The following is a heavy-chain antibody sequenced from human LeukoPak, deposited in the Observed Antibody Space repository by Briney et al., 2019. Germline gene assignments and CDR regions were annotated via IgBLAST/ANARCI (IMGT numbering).Heavy chain of an antibody. CDR2: IYSGGST. V-gene: IGHV3-66*02. D-gene: IGHD3-22*01. Sequence: PGGSLRLSCAASGFTVSSNYMSWVRQAPGKGLGWVSVIYSGGSTYYADSVKGRFTISRDNSKNTLYLQMNSLRAEDTAVYYCARGRSSGYSYYFDYWGQGTLVTVSS. J-gene: IGHJ4*02. CDR3: ARGRSSGYSYYFDY. CDR1: GFTVSSNY.